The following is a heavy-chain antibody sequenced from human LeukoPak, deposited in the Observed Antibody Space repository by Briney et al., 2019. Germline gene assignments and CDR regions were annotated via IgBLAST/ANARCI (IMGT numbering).Heavy chain of an antibody. Sequence: ASVKVSCKASGYTFTSYGISWVRQAPGQGLEWMGWISAYNGNTNYAQKHQGRVTMTTDTSTSTAYMGLRSLRSDDTAVYCCARAEYYDILTGLGGDVWGQGTTVTVSS. CDR3: ARAEYYDILTGLGGDV. CDR2: ISAYNGNT. D-gene: IGHD3-9*01. CDR1: GYTFTSYG. J-gene: IGHJ6*02. V-gene: IGHV1-18*01.